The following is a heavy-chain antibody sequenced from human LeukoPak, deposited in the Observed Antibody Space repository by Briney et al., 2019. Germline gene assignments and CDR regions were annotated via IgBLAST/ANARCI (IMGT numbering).Heavy chain of an antibody. D-gene: IGHD6-19*01. CDR3: ARQIAVAGNWFDP. J-gene: IGHJ5*02. Sequence: SETLSLTCTVSGGSISSSSYYWGWIRQPPGKGLEWIGSIYYSGSTYNNPSLKSRVTISVDTSKNQFSLKLSSVTAADTAVYYCARQIAVAGNWFDPWGQGTLVTVSS. V-gene: IGHV4-39*01. CDR1: GGSISSSSYY. CDR2: IYYSGST.